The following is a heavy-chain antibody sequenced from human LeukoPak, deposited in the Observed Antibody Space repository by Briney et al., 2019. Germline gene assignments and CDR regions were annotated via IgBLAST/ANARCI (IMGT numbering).Heavy chain of an antibody. CDR2: IYYSGST. CDR3: ARQSYSGSYPVDY. V-gene: IGHV4-59*08. D-gene: IGHD1-26*01. J-gene: IGHJ4*02. CDR1: GGSISSYY. Sequence: ETLSLTCTVSGGSISSYYWSWIRQPPGKGLEWIGYIYYSGSTNYNPSLKSRVTISVDTSKNQFSLKLSSVTAADTAVYYCARQSYSGSYPVDYWGQGTLVTVSS.